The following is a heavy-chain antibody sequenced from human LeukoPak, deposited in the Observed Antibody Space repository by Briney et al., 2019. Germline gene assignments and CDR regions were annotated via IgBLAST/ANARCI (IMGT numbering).Heavy chain of an antibody. V-gene: IGHV3-30*02. CDR2: IRYDGSNT. CDR1: GLTFSSYS. Sequence: GGSLRLSCAAPGLTFSSYSMHWVRQAPGKGLEWVAFIRYDGSNTYYADSVKGRFTISRDNSKNTLYLQMNSLRTEDTAVYYCAKPEGTDYWGQGTLVTVSS. D-gene: IGHD1-1*01. J-gene: IGHJ4*02. CDR3: AKPEGTDY.